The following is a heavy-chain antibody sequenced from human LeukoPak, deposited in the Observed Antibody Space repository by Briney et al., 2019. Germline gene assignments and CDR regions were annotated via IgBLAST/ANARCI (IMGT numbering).Heavy chain of an antibody. CDR3: ARVRWELLPDY. V-gene: IGHV3-7*01. J-gene: IGHJ4*02. D-gene: IGHD1-26*01. Sequence: GGSLRLSCAASGFTFSSNWMTWVRQAPGKGLEWVANINEDGSEKYYVDSVKGRFTISRDNAKNTLYLQMNSLRAEDTAVYYCARVRWELLPDYWGQGTLVTVSS. CDR2: INEDGSEK. CDR1: GFTFSSNW.